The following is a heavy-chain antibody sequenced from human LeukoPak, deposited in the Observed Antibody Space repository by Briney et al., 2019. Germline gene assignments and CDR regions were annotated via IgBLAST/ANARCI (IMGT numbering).Heavy chain of an antibody. J-gene: IGHJ3*02. CDR3: ARVISNYGDAFDI. Sequence: GGSLRLSCTVSGFTVSSNSMSWVRQAPGKGLEWVAVISYDGSNKYYADSVKGRFTISRDNSKNTLYLQMNSLRAEDTAVYYCARVISNYGDAFDIWGQGTMVTVSS. D-gene: IGHD4-11*01. V-gene: IGHV3-30*04. CDR2: ISYDGSNK. CDR1: GFTVSSNS.